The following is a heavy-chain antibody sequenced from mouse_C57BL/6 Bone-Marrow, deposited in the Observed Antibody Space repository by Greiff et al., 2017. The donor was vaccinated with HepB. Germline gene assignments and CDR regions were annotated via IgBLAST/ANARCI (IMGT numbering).Heavy chain of an antibody. D-gene: IGHD6-1*01. CDR2: IYPGGGYT. V-gene: IGHV1-63*01. CDR1: GYTFTNYW. CDR3: ARRGRDAMDY. J-gene: IGHJ4*01. Sequence: QVQLKQSGAELVRPGTSVKMSCKASGYTFTNYWIGWAKQRPGHGLEWIGDIYPGGGYTNYNEKFKGKATLTAAKSSSTAYMQFSSLTSEDSAIYYCARRGRDAMDYWGQGTSVTVSS.